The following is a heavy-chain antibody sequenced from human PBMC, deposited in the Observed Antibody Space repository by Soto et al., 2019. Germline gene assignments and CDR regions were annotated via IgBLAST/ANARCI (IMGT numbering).Heavy chain of an antibody. CDR2: ISSNGGST. CDR3: ARGPGYWSGTSCYSTGGYFDY. J-gene: IGHJ4*02. CDR1: GFTFSSYA. D-gene: IGHD2-2*02. Sequence: EVQLVESGGGLVQPGGSLRLSCAASGFTFSSYAMHWVRQAPGKGLEYVSSISSNGGSTYSANSVKGRFTISRDNSKNTVYLQMGSLRAEDMAVYYCARGPGYWSGTSCYSTGGYFDYWGQGTLVTVSS. V-gene: IGHV3-64*01.